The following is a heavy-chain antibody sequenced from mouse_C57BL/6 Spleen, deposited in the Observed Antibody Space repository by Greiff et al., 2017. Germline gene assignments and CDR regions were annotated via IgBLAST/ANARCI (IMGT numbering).Heavy chain of an antibody. V-gene: IGHV3-6*01. D-gene: IGHD4-1*01. Sequence: EVQLQESGPGLVKPSQSLSLTCSVTGYSITSGYYWNWIRQFPGNKLEWMGYISYDGSNNYNPSLKNRISITRDTSKNQFFLKLNSVTTEDTATYYCARSNCGYFDYWGQGTTLTVSS. CDR3: ARSNCGYFDY. CDR2: ISYDGSN. CDR1: GYSITSGYY. J-gene: IGHJ2*01.